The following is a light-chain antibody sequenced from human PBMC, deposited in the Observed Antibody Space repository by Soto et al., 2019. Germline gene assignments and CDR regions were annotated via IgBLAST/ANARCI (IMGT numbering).Light chain of an antibody. Sequence: QSALTQPASVSGSPGQSITISCTATSSDVGAYNFVSWYQQYPGKAPKLMIFDVNNRPSGVSNRFSGSKSVNTASLTIYGLQAEDEADYYCTSYAGGNNVFGTGTKLTVL. CDR2: DVN. CDR1: SSDVGAYNF. J-gene: IGLJ1*01. V-gene: IGLV2-14*03. CDR3: TSYAGGNNV.